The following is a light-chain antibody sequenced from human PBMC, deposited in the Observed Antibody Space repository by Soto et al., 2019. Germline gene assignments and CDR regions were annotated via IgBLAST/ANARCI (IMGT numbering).Light chain of an antibody. CDR3: QQRSSWPWT. CDR2: DAS. Sequence: EIVLTQSPDTLSLSPGERVTRSCRASQSVSGYLAWYQQKPGQAPRLLIYDASNRATGIPARFSGSGSGTDFTLTISSLEPEDFAVYYCQQRSSWPWTFGQGTKVEIK. V-gene: IGKV3-11*01. CDR1: QSVSGY. J-gene: IGKJ1*01.